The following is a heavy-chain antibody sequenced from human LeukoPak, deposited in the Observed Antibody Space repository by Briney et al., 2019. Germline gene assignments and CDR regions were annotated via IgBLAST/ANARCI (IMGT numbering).Heavy chain of an antibody. D-gene: IGHD5-12*01. V-gene: IGHV4-59*01. CDR1: GGSINSLY. Sequence: SETLSLTCTVSGGSINSLYWSWIRQPPGKGLEWIGYIYYSGSTNYNPSLKSRVTISVDTSKNQFSLKLSSVTAADTAVYYCARQRSGIVATNVDWFDPWGQGTLVTVSS. CDR3: ARQRSGIVATNVDWFDP. J-gene: IGHJ5*02. CDR2: IYYSGST.